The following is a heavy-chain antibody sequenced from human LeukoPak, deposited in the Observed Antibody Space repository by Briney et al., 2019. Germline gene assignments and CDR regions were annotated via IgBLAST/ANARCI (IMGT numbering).Heavy chain of an antibody. CDR1: GFAFSTYW. Sequence: PGGSLRLSCAASGFAFSTYWMHWVRQASGKGLVWVSRINGDGSSTSYADSVKGRFTISRDNAKNTLYLQMNSLRAEDTAVYYCARDQGYRVVDPWGQGTLVIVSS. CDR3: ARDQGYRVVDP. D-gene: IGHD1-1*01. J-gene: IGHJ5*02. V-gene: IGHV3-74*01. CDR2: INGDGSST.